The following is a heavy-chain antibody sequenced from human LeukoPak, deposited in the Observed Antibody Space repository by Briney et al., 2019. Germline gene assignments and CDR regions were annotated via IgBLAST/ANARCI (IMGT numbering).Heavy chain of an antibody. CDR3: ARGYSSGYYYH. V-gene: IGHV1-69*05. J-gene: IGHJ5*02. CDR1: GGTFSSYA. Sequence: SVKVSCKASGGTFSSYAISWVRQAPGQGLEWMGGIIPIFGTANYAQKFQGRVTMTRNTSISTAYMELSSLRSEDTAVYYCARGYSSGYYYHWGQGTLVTVSS. D-gene: IGHD3-22*01. CDR2: IIPIFGTA.